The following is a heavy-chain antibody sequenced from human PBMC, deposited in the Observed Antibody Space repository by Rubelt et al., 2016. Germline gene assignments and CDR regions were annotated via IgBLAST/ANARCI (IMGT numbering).Heavy chain of an antibody. J-gene: IGHJ4*02. Sequence: EVQLVQSGAEVKKPGESLKISCKGSGYSFTSYWIGWVRQMPGKGLEWMGIIYPGDSDTRYSPSFQGQVPSSADKSISTAYLQWSSLKASDTAMYYCARLGIVVVPAAIPDYWGQGTLVTVSS. CDR2: IYPGDSDT. CDR1: GYSFTSYW. D-gene: IGHD2-2*02. V-gene: IGHV5-51*01. CDR3: ARLGIVVVPAAIPDY.